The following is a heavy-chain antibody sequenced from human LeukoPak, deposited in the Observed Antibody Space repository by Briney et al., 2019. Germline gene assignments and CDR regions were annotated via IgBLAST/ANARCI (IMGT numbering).Heavy chain of an antibody. J-gene: IGHJ1*01. D-gene: IGHD6-19*01. CDR2: FDPEEGET. CDR1: GYTLTELS. CDR3: ARVPITVAGTKDAKYFQH. Sequence: ASVKVSCKVSGYTLTELSIHWVRQAPGKGLEWMGGFDPEEGETIYAQKFQGRVTMTEDTSTDTTYMELSSLRSEDTAVYYCARVPITVAGTKDAKYFQHWGQGTLVTVSS. V-gene: IGHV1-24*01.